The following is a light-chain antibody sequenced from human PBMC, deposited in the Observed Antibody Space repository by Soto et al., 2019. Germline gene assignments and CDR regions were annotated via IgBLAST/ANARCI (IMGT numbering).Light chain of an antibody. Sequence: EVVMTQSPATLSVSPGERATLSCRASRSVSANLAWYQKKPGQAPRLLIYGASARATGIPSKFSGSGSGTEFTLTISSLQSEDFAVYYCQQYDNWPITFGQGTRLEIK. CDR1: RSVSAN. J-gene: IGKJ5*01. V-gene: IGKV3-15*01. CDR3: QQYDNWPIT. CDR2: GAS.